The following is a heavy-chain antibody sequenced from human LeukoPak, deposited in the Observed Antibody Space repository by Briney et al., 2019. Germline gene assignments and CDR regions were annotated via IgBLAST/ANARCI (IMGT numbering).Heavy chain of an antibody. CDR1: GYTFTGYY. V-gene: IGHV1-2*02. Sequence: ASVKVPCRASGYTFTGYYMHWVRQAPGQGLEWMGWINPNSGGTNYAQKFQGRVTMTRDTSISTAYMELSRLRSDDTAVYYCARVFNRITMVRGVIPLGYWGQGTLVTVSS. CDR3: ARVFNRITMVRGVIPLGY. CDR2: INPNSGGT. J-gene: IGHJ4*02. D-gene: IGHD3-10*01.